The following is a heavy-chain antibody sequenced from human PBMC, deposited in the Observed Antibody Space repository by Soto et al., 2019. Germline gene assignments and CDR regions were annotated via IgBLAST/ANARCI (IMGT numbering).Heavy chain of an antibody. CDR2: IYSGGST. D-gene: IGHD2-21*01. CDR3: ARGFQSSFGY. Sequence: GGSLRLSCAASGFTVSNSYMSWVHQAPGKGLEWVSVIYSGGSTYYADSVKGRFTISRDSSKNTLYLQMNSLRAEDTAVYYCARGFQSSFGYWGQGTLVTVSS. J-gene: IGHJ4*02. CDR1: GFTVSNSY. V-gene: IGHV3-53*01.